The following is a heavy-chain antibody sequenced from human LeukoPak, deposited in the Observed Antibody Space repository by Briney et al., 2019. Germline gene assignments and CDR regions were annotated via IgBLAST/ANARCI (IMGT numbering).Heavy chain of an antibody. D-gene: IGHD6-13*01. J-gene: IGHJ3*01. CDR1: EFTVSSNY. Sequence: GGSLRLSCAASEFTVSSNYMSWVRQAPGKGLEWGSGIKGNGDKTYYVDSVKGRFTISRDNSKNTLYLQMNSLRAEDTAVYYCAKDLRQQLDSPRTSNDAFDVWGRGTMVTVSS. V-gene: IGHV3-23*01. CDR3: AKDLRQQLDSPRTSNDAFDV. CDR2: IKGNGDKT.